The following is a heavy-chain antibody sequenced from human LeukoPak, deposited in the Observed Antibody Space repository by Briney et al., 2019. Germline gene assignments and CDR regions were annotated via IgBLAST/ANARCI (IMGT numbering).Heavy chain of an antibody. J-gene: IGHJ4*02. CDR2: FDPEDGET. V-gene: IGHV1-24*01. CDR1: GYTLSELS. Sequence: GASVKVSCKVSGYTLSELSMHWVRQAPGKGFEWMGGFDPEDGETIYAQKFQGRVTMTEDTSIDTAYMELTSLRSEDTAVYYCATGHETGSDFDYWGQGTLVTVSS. D-gene: IGHD3-9*01. CDR3: ATGHETGSDFDY.